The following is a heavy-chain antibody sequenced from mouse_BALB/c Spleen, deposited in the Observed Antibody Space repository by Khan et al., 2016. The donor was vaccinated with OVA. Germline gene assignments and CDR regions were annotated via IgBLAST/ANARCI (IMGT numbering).Heavy chain of an antibody. V-gene: IGHV9-4*02. D-gene: IGHD2-14*01. CDR2: INTHSGVP. J-gene: IGHJ4*01. Sequence: QVQLKQSGPELKKPGETVRISYKASGYTFTTAGMQWVQKMPGKGLKWIGWINTHSGVPKYAEDFKGRFAFSLETSASTAYLQITNLKNEDTATYFCARGGAAYYRNDGGAMEYWGQGTSVTVSS. CDR1: GYTFTTAG. CDR3: ARGGAAYYRNDGGAMEY.